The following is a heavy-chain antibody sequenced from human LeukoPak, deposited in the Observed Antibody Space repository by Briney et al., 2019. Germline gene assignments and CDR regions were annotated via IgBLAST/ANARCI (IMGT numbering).Heavy chain of an antibody. CDR1: GYTFTSYD. V-gene: IGHV1-8*01. D-gene: IGHD5/OR15-5a*01. Sequence: ASLTVSCTASGYTFTSYDINWVRQAPGQGLEWMGWMNPNSGTTGYAQKVQGRVTMTRNTSISTAYMELSSLRSEDTAVYYCAGSRYHYYCMDDWGQGTMVTVSS. J-gene: IGHJ6*02. CDR3: AGSRYHYYCMDD. CDR2: MNPNSGTT.